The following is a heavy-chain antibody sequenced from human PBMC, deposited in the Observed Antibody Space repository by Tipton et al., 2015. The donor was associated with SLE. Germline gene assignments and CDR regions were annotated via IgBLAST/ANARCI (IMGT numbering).Heavy chain of an antibody. CDR3: AKDTGYTRDWYFDL. V-gene: IGHV3-33*06. Sequence: SLRLSCAAPGFTFSSYGMNWVRQAPGKGLEWVAMIGFDGSVTHYADSVKGRFTISRDNSKTTLYLQLDSLRAEDTAMYHCAKDTGYTRDWYFDLWGRGTLVTVSS. D-gene: IGHD6-13*01. CDR1: GFTFSSYG. J-gene: IGHJ2*01. CDR2: IGFDGSVT.